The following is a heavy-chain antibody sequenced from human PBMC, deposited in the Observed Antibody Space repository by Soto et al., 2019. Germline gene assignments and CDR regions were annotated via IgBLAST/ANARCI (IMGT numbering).Heavy chain of an antibody. CDR3: AGCEMDQPSTSCYFAY. D-gene: IGHD2-2*01. CDR2: VDYSGTT. V-gene: IGHV4-39*01. Sequence: QLQLQEPGPGLVKPSETLSLTCTVSGGSISRSDYYWGWIRQPPGERLEWIGSVDYSGTTYHSPSLKNRVAISVDPSKNRLSLKLNSVTAADMAVYYCAGCEMDQPSTSCYFAYWGQGTLVTASS. J-gene: IGHJ4*02. CDR1: GGSISRSDYY.